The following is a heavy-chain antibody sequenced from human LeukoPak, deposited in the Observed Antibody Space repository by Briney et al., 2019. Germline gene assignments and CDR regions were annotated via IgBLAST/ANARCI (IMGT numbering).Heavy chain of an antibody. CDR3: AIRYGSGEKYYYYYYMDV. Sequence: ASVKVSCKASGYTFTSYDINWVRQATGQGLEWMGWMNPNSGNTGYAQKFQGRVTMTRNTSISTAYMELSSQRSEDTAVYYCAIRYGSGEKYYYYYYMDVWGKGTTVTVSS. J-gene: IGHJ6*03. V-gene: IGHV1-8*01. CDR1: GYTFTSYD. D-gene: IGHD3-10*01. CDR2: MNPNSGNT.